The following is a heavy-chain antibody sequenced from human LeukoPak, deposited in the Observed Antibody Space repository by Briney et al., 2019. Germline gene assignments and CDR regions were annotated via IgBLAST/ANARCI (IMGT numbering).Heavy chain of an antibody. CDR1: GFTFSSYG. J-gene: IGHJ4*02. CDR3: AREGDCSGGSCEGLDY. Sequence: GGSLRLSCAASGFTFSSYGMHWVRQAPGKGLEWVAVIWYDGSNKYYADSVKGRFTISRDNSKNTLYLPMNSLRAEDTAVYYCAREGDCSGGSCEGLDYWGQGTLVTVSS. V-gene: IGHV3-33*01. D-gene: IGHD2-15*01. CDR2: IWYDGSNK.